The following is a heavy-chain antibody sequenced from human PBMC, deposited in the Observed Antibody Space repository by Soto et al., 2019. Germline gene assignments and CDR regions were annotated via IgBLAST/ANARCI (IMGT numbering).Heavy chain of an antibody. Sequence: EVQLLDSGGGLVQPGGSLRLSCAASGFTFSSYAMNWVRQAPGKGLEWVSVISGSGDSTYYADSVKGRFTISRDNSKNTLYLQMTRLRTADTAVYYCARRGPGPYFDYWGQGTLVTVSS. J-gene: IGHJ4*02. D-gene: IGHD2-8*02. CDR2: ISGSGDST. V-gene: IGHV3-23*01. CDR1: GFTFSSYA. CDR3: ARRGPGPYFDY.